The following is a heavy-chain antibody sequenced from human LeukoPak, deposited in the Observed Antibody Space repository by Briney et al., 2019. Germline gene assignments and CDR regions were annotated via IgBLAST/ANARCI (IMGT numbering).Heavy chain of an antibody. V-gene: IGHV4-39*07. CDR2: IYYSGST. D-gene: IGHD3-3*01. CDR3: ARGAEWLLPFDY. Sequence: SETLSLTCTASGGSISSSSYYWGWIRQPPGKGLEWIGSIYYSGSTYYNPSLKSRVTISVDTSKNQFSLKLSSVTAADTAVYYCARGAEWLLPFDYWGQGTLVTVSS. J-gene: IGHJ4*02. CDR1: GGSISSSSYY.